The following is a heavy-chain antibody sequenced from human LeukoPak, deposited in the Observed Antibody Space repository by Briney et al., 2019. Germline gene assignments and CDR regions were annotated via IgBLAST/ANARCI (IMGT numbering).Heavy chain of an antibody. Sequence: SETLSFTCTVSVYSISSGYYWGWIRQPPGKGLEWIGEIYHSGSTNYNPPLKSRVTISVDKSKNQFSLKLSSVTAADTAVYYCARESYYYDSSGYYRGGLAYWGQGTLVTVSS. CDR1: VYSISSGYY. CDR3: ARESYYYDSSGYYRGGLAY. CDR2: IYHSGST. V-gene: IGHV4-38-2*02. J-gene: IGHJ4*02. D-gene: IGHD3-22*01.